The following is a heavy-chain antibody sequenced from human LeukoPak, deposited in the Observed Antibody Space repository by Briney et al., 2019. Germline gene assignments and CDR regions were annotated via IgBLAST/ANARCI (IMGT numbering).Heavy chain of an antibody. CDR3: ARDGNQLTTVTSFDY. CDR1: GGSFSGYY. J-gene: IGHJ4*02. D-gene: IGHD4-17*01. V-gene: IGHV4-34*01. Sequence: SETLSLTCAVYGGSFSGYYWSWIRQPPGKGLEWIGEINHSGSTNYNPSLKSRVTISVDTSKNQFSLKLSSVTAEDTAVYYCARDGNQLTTVTSFDYWGQGTLVTVSS. CDR2: INHSGST.